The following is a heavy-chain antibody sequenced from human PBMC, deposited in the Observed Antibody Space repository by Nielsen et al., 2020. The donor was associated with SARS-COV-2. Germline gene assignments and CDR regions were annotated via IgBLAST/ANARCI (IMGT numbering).Heavy chain of an antibody. J-gene: IGHJ6*02. Sequence: GESLKISCKGSGYSFTSYWIGWVRQMPGKGLEWMGIIYPGDSAIRYSPSFQGQVTISADNSISTAYLQWSSLKASDTAMYYCARQMAEYSTNWYGMDVWGQGTTVTVSS. D-gene: IGHD6-13*01. V-gene: IGHV5-51*01. CDR1: GYSFTSYW. CDR3: ARQMAEYSTNWYGMDV. CDR2: IYPGDSAI.